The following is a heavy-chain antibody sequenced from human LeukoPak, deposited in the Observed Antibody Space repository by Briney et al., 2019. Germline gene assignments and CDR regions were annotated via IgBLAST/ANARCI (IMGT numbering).Heavy chain of an antibody. CDR2: ISSSGSTI. CDR1: GFSVSGYL. V-gene: IGHV3-11*01. J-gene: IGHJ6*03. Sequence: SGGSLRLSCAVSGFSVSGYLMTWIRQAPGKGLEWVSYISSSGSTIYYADSVKGRFTISRDNAKNSLYLQMNSLRAEDTAVYYCARESWDSPYSSSSDYMDVWGKGTTGTVSS. D-gene: IGHD6-6*01. CDR3: ARESWDSPYSSSSDYMDV.